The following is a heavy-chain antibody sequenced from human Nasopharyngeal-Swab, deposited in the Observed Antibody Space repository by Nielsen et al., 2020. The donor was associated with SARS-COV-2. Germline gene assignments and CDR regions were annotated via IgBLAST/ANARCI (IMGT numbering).Heavy chain of an antibody. CDR1: GFTFSSYA. V-gene: IGHV3-23*01. CDR3: AKGSLGIVGAKGRLDY. J-gene: IGHJ4*02. D-gene: IGHD1-26*01. CDR2: ISGSGGST. Sequence: GESLKISCAASGFTFSSYAMSWVRQAPGKGLEWVSAISGSGGSTYYADSVKGRFTISRDNSKNTLYLQMNSLRAEDTAVYYCAKGSLGIVGAKGRLDYWGQGTLVTVSS.